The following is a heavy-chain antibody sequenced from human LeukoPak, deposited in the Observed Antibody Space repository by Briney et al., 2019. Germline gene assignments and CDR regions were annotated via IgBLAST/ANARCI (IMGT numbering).Heavy chain of an antibody. Sequence: GSSVKVSCKASVGTFSSYAISWVRQAPGQGLEWMGGIVPIFGTANYAQKFQGRVTITTDESTSTAYMELSSLRSEDTAVYYCARDSSVVGATSRYFDYWGQGTLVTVSS. CDR1: VGTFSSYA. J-gene: IGHJ4*02. CDR3: ARDSSVVGATSRYFDY. V-gene: IGHV1-69*05. CDR2: IVPIFGTA. D-gene: IGHD1-26*01.